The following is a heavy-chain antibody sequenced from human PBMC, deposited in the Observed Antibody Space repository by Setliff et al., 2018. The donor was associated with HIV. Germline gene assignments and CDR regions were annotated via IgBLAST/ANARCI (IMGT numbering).Heavy chain of an antibody. CDR3: ATHSSGWSGYYGMDV. D-gene: IGHD6-19*01. Sequence: GASVKVSCKASGGTFSTYVINWARQAPGQGLEWMGGIIPILGIVNYADSVKGRFTISRDNSKNTLYLQMNSLRAEDTAVYYCATHSSGWSGYYGMDVWGQGTTVTVSS. V-gene: IGHV1-69*10. CDR1: GGTFSTYV. CDR2: IIPILGIV. J-gene: IGHJ6*02.